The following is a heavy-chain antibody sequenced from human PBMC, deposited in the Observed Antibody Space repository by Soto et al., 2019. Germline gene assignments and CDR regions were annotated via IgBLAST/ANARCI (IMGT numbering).Heavy chain of an antibody. V-gene: IGHV1-69*02. J-gene: IGHJ4*02. D-gene: IGHD4-17*01. CDR1: GGTFSSYT. CDR3: TRSDYGGKIDY. Sequence: QVQLVQSGAAVKKPGSSVKVSCKASGGTFSSYTISWVRQAPGQGLEWMGRIIPILGIAHYAQKFQGRVTITADKSTSTAYMALSSLRSEDTAVYHCTRSDYGGKIDYWGQGTLVTVSS. CDR2: IIPILGIA.